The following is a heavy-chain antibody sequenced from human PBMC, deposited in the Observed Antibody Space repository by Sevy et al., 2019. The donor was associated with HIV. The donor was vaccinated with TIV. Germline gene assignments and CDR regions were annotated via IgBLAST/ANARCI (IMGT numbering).Heavy chain of an antibody. CDR3: ATLDFWSDYPLYGMDL. CDR2: FDPEDGET. Sequence: ASVKVSCKVSGYTLTKLPMHWVRQAPGKGLEWMGGFDPEDGETIYAQKFQGRVTMTEDTSTDTAYMQLGSLRSEDTAVYYCATLDFWSDYPLYGMDLWGQGTTVTVSS. D-gene: IGHD3-3*01. V-gene: IGHV1-24*01. CDR1: GYTLTKLP. J-gene: IGHJ6*02.